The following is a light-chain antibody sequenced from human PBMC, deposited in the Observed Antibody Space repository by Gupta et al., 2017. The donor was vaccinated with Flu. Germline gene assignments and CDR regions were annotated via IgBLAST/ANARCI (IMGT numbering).Light chain of an antibody. CDR2: KGS. V-gene: IGKV1-5*03. CDR1: QSISSW. Sequence: DNQLNQSPSTLSASVGDRVTITCRASQSISSWLVWYQQKPGKAPKILISKGSDLENGVPSRFSGSGSGTEFTLTIDSLQPDDFATYYCQQYKSYPYNFGQGTKLEIK. CDR3: QQYKSYPYN. J-gene: IGKJ2*01.